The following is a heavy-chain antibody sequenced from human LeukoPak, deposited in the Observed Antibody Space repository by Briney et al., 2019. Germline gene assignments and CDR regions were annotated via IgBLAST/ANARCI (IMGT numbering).Heavy chain of an antibody. CDR1: AGSISSGSYY. V-gene: IGHV4-39*01. J-gene: IGHJ4*02. D-gene: IGHD6-6*01. CDR2: VYYSGTT. Sequence: SETLSLTCTVYAGSISSGSYYWDWIRQPPEKRLEWIGSVYYSGTTYYNPSLKSGVTMSVDTSKNQVSRQLSYVTAADTAIYYCATTLYSRSCFDYWGQGTLVTVSS. CDR3: ATTLYSRSCFDY.